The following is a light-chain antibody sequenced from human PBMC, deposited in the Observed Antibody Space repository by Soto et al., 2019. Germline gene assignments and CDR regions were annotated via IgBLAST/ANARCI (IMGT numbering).Light chain of an antibody. J-gene: IGKJ4*01. CDR1: QSVSSF. V-gene: IGKV3-11*01. Sequence: DIVMTQSPDSLAVSLGERATINCKSNQSVSSFLAWYQQKPGQAPRLLIYDASNKATGIPARFSGSGSGTDFTLTINSLEPEDFAVYYCQQRSNWPLTFGGGTKVEIK. CDR3: QQRSNWPLT. CDR2: DAS.